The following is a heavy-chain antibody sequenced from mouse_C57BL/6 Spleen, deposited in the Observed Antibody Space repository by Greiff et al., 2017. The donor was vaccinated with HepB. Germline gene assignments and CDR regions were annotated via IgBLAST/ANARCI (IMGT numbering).Heavy chain of an antibody. CDR1: GYTFTSYW. V-gene: IGHV1S81*02. Sequence: QVQLQQPGADLVKAGASVKMSCKASGYTFTSYWMHWVKQRLGQGLEWFAETNPTNGRTYYNEKFKSKATLTVDKSSSTAYMLLSGPTFEDSAVYYCARIKKIVATYVDYWGQGTTLTGAS. J-gene: IGHJ2*01. CDR3: ARIKKIVATYVDY. D-gene: IGHD1-1*01. CDR2: TNPTNGRT.